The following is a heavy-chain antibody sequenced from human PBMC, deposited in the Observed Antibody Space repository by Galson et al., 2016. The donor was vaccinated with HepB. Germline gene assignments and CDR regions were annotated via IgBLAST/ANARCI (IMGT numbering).Heavy chain of an antibody. J-gene: IGHJ4*01. CDR3: ARGHCGSTNCHLYFDY. CDR1: GFNIRDYS. Sequence: SLRLSCAASGFNIRDYSMNWLRQAPGKGLEWVSHIEGDANHIHYRHSLKGRFTISRDIAKNSLYLGMSGLGAEDTAVYYRARGHCGSTNCHLYFDYWGQGTLVTVSS. D-gene: IGHD2-2*01. CDR2: IEGDANHI. V-gene: IGHV3-21*01.